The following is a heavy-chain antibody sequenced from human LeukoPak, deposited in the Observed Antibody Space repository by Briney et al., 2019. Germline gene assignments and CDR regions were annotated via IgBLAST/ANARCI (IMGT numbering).Heavy chain of an antibody. CDR3: ARGKVYGSGWFDTFDV. J-gene: IGHJ3*01. CDR1: GGSIIRYY. CDR2: IYDSGST. D-gene: IGHD6-13*01. Sequence: MSSETLSLTCTVSGGSIIRYYWSWIRQPPGKGLEWIGYIYDSGSTNYNPSLKSRVTISAVTSKNQFSLKLSSVTAADTAVYYCARGKVYGSGWFDTFDVWGQGTMVIVSS. V-gene: IGHV4-59*01.